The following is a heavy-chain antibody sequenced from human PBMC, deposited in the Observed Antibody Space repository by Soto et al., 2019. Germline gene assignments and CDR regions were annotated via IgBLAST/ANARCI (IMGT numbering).Heavy chain of an antibody. CDR3: ARVTNDHQYVADY. D-gene: IGHD1-1*01. J-gene: IGHJ4*02. CDR1: GGSISRYY. CDR2: IYYSGST. V-gene: IGHV4-59*01. Sequence: SETLSLTCTVSGGSISRYYWSWIRQPPGKGLEWIGYIYYSGSTNYNPSLKSRVTISVDTSKNQFSLKLNYVTDADTAVYYCARVTNDHQYVADYWGQGTLVPVSS.